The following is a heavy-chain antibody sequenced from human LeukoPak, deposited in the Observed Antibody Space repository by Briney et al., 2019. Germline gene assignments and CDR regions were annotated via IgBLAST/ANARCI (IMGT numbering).Heavy chain of an antibody. CDR3: ARNGGGGYGANSNSFDP. CDR2: INHSGST. J-gene: IGHJ5*02. D-gene: IGHD4-23*01. V-gene: IGHV4-34*01. CDR1: GGPFSGYY. Sequence: SETLSLTCAVYGGPFSGYYWSWIRQPPGKGLEWIGEINHSGSTNYNPSLKSRVTISVDTSKNQFSLKLSSVTAADTAVYYCARNGGGGYGANSNSFDPWGQGTLVTVSS.